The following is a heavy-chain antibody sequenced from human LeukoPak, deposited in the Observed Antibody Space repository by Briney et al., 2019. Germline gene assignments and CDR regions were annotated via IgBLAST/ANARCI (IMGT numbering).Heavy chain of an antibody. Sequence: GASLQISCKGSGYSFTSYWIGWVRQMPGKGLEWMGIIYPGDSDTRYSPSFQGQVTISADKSISTAYLQWSSLKASDTAMYYCARGRGYCSSTSCQYYFDYWGQGTLVTVSS. D-gene: IGHD2-2*01. CDR2: IYPGDSDT. V-gene: IGHV5-51*01. J-gene: IGHJ4*02. CDR3: ARGRGYCSSTSCQYYFDY. CDR1: GYSFTSYW.